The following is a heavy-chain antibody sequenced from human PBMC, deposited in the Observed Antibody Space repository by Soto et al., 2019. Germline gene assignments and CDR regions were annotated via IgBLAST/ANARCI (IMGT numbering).Heavy chain of an antibody. CDR1: GYRFTDNY. D-gene: IGHD1-1*01. V-gene: IGHV1-2*02. Sequence: ASVKVSCKASGYRFTDNYIHWVRQAPGQGLEWMGWMNSNSGGTKYAQKFQDRVMMTRDTSISTAYMELRRLMSDDTAVYYCARGSGTSWFGSWGQGALVTVSS. J-gene: IGHJ5*01. CDR2: MNSNSGGT. CDR3: ARGSGTSWFGS.